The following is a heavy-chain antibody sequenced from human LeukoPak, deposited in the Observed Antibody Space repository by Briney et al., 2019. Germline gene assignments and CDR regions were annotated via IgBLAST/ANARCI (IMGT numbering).Heavy chain of an antibody. CDR3: ARDLWIAAAGTDYYYYYGMDV. J-gene: IGHJ6*02. D-gene: IGHD6-13*01. Sequence: SETLSLTCTVSGGSISSYYWSWIRQPPGKGLEWIGYIYYSGSTNYNPSLKSRVTISVDTSKNQFSLKLSSVTAADTAVYYCARDLWIAAAGTDYYYYYGMDVWGQGTTVTVSS. CDR2: IYYSGST. V-gene: IGHV4-59*01. CDR1: GGSISSYY.